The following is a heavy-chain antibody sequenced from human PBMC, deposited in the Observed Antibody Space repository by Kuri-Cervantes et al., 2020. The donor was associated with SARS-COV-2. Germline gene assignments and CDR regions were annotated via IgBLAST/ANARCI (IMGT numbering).Heavy chain of an antibody. CDR1: GFTFSSYA. CDR2: ISGSGGST. D-gene: IGHD1-7*01. CDR3: AKQPRKKLELRFLESRYFDY. J-gene: IGHJ4*02. V-gene: IGHV3-23*01. Sequence: GGSLRLSCAASGFTFSSYAMSWVRQAPGKGLEWVSAISGSGGSTYYADSVKGRFTISRDNSKNTLYLQMNSLRAEDTAVYYCAKQPRKKLELRFLESRYFDYWGQGTLVTVSS.